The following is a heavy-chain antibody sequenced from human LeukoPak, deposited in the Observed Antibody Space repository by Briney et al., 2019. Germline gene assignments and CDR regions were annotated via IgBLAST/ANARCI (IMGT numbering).Heavy chain of an antibody. CDR3: ASYGSGQGFDY. J-gene: IGHJ4*02. V-gene: IGHV5-51*01. Sequence: GESLKISCKDSGYSFTSYWIGWVRQLPGKGLEWVGIIYPGDSVTRYSPSFQGQVTISADKSISTAYLQWSSLKASDTAMYYCASYGSGQGFDYWGQGTLVTVSS. CDR1: GYSFTSYW. D-gene: IGHD3-10*01. CDR2: IYPGDSVT.